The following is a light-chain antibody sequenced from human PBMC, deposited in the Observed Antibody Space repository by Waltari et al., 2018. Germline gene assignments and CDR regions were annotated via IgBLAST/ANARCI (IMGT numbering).Light chain of an antibody. CDR1: QSVSRA. Sequence: DIVLTQCQESLPLCPGERATLYCRASQSVSRALAWYQQNPGQAPRLLIYGASNRATGIPDRFSGSGSGTDFSLIISRLEPEDFAVYYCQHYVSLPVTFGQGTKVEIK. V-gene: IGKV3-20*01. CDR3: QHYVSLPVT. CDR2: GAS. J-gene: IGKJ1*01.